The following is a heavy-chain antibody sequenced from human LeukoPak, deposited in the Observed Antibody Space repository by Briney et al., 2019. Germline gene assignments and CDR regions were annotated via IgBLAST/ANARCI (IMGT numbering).Heavy chain of an antibody. V-gene: IGHV3-30*01. CDR1: GFTFSSYA. CDR3: ASDSSSLLYY. J-gene: IGHJ4*02. CDR2: ISYDGSNK. Sequence: PGRSLRLSCAASGFTFSSYAMHWVRQAPGKGLEWVAVISYDGSNKYYADSVKGRFTISRDNSKNTLYLQMNSLRAEDTAVYYCASDSSSLLYYWGQGTLVTVSS. D-gene: IGHD6-13*01.